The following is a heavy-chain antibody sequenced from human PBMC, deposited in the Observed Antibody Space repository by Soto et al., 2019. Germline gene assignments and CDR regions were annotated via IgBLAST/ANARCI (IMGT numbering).Heavy chain of an antibody. CDR1: GFGFNTHT. CDR3: ARDNLAFDI. CDR2: ISHTNTYI. Sequence: GGSLRLSCTASGFGFNTHTMNWARQAPGKGLEWVASISHTNTYIYYADSVKGRFTISRDNAKNSVFLQMNSLRAEDTAVYYCARDNLAFDIWGQGTMVTVSS. V-gene: IGHV3-21*04. J-gene: IGHJ3*02.